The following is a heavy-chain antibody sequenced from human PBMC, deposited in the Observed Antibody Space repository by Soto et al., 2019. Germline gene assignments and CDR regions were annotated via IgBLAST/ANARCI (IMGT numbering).Heavy chain of an antibody. CDR2: ISYDGGNK. CDR3: AKVGGAATATPLDY. CDR1: GFTFSSYV. Sequence: GGSLRLSCAASGFTFSSYVMHWVRQAPGKGLEWVAVISYDGGNKYYADSVKGRFTISRDNSKNTLYLQMSSLRAEDTAVYYCAKVGGAATATPLDYWGQGT. V-gene: IGHV3-30*18. D-gene: IGHD2-15*01. J-gene: IGHJ4*02.